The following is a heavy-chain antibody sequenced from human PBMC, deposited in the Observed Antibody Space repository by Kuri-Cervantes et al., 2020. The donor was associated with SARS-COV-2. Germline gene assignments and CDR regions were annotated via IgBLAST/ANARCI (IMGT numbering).Heavy chain of an antibody. CDR1: GFTLSGHW. CDR2: INPDGSYT. D-gene: IGHD3-3*01. CDR3: AKDLYYDFWSGYGPFGMDV. J-gene: IGHJ6*02. V-gene: IGHV3-74*01. Sequence: GESLKISCAASGFTLSGHWIHWVRQAPGKGLVWVSRINPDGSYTNNADSVKGRFTLSRDNAKNMLFLQMNSLRAEDTAVYYCAKDLYYDFWSGYGPFGMDVWGQGSTVTVSS.